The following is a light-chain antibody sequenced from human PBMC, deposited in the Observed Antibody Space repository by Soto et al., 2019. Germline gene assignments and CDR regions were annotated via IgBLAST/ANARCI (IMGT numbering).Light chain of an antibody. CDR2: DAS. J-gene: IGKJ5*01. V-gene: IGKV3-11*01. CDR3: QQRSNWPT. Sequence: IVLAQSPATLSVSPGDRATISCRASHSVDNNYLAWYQQKSGQAPRLLIYDASKRATGIPARFSGSGSGTEFTLTISSIEPEDFAVDYCQQRSNWPTFGQGTRLEIK. CDR1: HSVDNNY.